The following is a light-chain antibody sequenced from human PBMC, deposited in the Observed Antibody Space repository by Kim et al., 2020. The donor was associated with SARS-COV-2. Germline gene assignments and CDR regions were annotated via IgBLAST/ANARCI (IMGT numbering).Light chain of an antibody. J-gene: IGLJ2*01. V-gene: IGLV1-47*01. CDR1: RSNIGSNY. CDR3: AAWDDSLSGVV. Sequence: GQRGTISCSGGRSNIGSNYVYWYQQLPGAAPKLLIYRNNQRPSGVPDRFSGSKSGTSASLAISGLRSEDEADYYCAAWDDSLSGVVFGGGTQLTVL. CDR2: RNN.